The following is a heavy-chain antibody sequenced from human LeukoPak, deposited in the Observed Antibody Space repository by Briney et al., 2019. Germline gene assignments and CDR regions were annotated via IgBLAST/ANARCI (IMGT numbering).Heavy chain of an antibody. CDR1: GFTFSSYG. Sequence: GGSLRLSCAASGFTFSSYGMHWVRQAPGKGPMWVSRICPDGTATNYTDSVKARFIISRDNARNTVYLQMNSLRVEDTAVYYCVRDFRSADYWGEGTLVTV. CDR2: ICPDGTAT. CDR3: VRDFRSADY. J-gene: IGHJ4*02. V-gene: IGHV3-74*01.